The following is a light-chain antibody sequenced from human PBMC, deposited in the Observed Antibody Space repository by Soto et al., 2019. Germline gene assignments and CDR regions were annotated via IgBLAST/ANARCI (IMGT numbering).Light chain of an antibody. V-gene: IGLV1-40*01. CDR1: SSNIGAGYE. CDR3: QSYDSSLSGSF. J-gene: IGLJ1*01. CDR2: ENN. Sequence: QSVLTQPPSVSEAPGQRVTISCTGSSSNIGAGYEAHWYQQVPGTAPKLLIYENNNRPSGVPDRFSGSKSGTSASLAITGLQAEDEAEYYCQSYDSSLSGSFFGTGTKLTVL.